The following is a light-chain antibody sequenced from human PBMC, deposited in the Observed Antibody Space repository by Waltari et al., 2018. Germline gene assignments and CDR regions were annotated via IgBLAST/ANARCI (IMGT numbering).Light chain of an antibody. CDR1: NSNIGTNA. Sequence: QSVLNQPPSASGTPGQTVTISCSGGNSNIGTNAVYWYQQLPGTAPKLLIYSNNQRPSGVPRRFSGSKSGTSAALAISGLQSQDEADYYCAAWDASLNAPWVFGGGTKLTVL. CDR2: SNN. CDR3: AAWDASLNAPWV. V-gene: IGLV1-44*01. J-gene: IGLJ3*02.